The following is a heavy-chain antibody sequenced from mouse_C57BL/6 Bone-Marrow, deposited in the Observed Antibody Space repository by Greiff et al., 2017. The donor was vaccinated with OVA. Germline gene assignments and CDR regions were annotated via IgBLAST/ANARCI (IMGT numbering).Heavy chain of an antibody. CDR2: IDPSDSYT. CDR3: ARSASSFPGFAY. V-gene: IGHV1-69*01. J-gene: IGHJ3*01. Sequence: HVQLQQPGAELVMPGASVKLSCKASGYTFTSYWMHWVKQRPGQGLEWIGEIDPSDSYTNYNQKFKGKSTLTVDKSSSTAYMQLSSLTSEDSAVYYCARSASSFPGFAYWGQGTLVTVSA. D-gene: IGHD1-1*01. CDR1: GYTFTSYW.